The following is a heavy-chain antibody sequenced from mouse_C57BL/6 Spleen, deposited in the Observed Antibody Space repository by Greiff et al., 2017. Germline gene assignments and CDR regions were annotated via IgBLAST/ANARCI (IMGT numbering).Heavy chain of an antibody. J-gene: IGHJ4*01. CDR3: ARPIYYDFKGYAMDY. D-gene: IGHD2-4*01. CDR1: GFTFSDYG. V-gene: IGHV5-17*01. CDR2: ISSGSSTI. Sequence: EVHLVESGGGLVKPGGSLKLSCAASGFTFSDYGMHWVRQAPEKGLEWVAYISSGSSTIYYADTVKGRFTISRDNAKNTLFLQMTSLRSEDTAMYYCARPIYYDFKGYAMDYWGQGTSVTVSS.